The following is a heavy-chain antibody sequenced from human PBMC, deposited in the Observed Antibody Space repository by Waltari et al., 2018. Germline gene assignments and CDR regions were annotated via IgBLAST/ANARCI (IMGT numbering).Heavy chain of an antibody. CDR3: AKNRGGSYWDAFDV. Sequence: EVQLLESGGGLVQPGGSLRLSCAASGFTFSSYAMSWVRQAPGMGLVWVTSVSGRCSNKYSVECGKGRVAISSNNSKNTLSLQMNSLRAEDTAVYYCAKNRGGSYWDAFDVWGQGTMVTVSS. V-gene: IGHV3-23*01. CDR2: VSGRCSNK. CDR1: GFTFSSYA. D-gene: IGHD1-26*01. J-gene: IGHJ3*01.